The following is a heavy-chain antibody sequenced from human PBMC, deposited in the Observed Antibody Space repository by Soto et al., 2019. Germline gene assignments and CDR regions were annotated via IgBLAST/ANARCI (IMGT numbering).Heavy chain of an antibody. CDR2: MFYTGTT. CDR3: ARVVRFCSSPSCRGRNWFGP. D-gene: IGHD2-2*01. CDR1: GGSISSGDYY. V-gene: IGHV4-30-4*01. Sequence: SETLSLTCSVSGGSISSGDYYWSWIRQPPGKGLEWIGYMFYTGTTYYNPSLKSRITISMDTSKNQFSPRLTSVTAADTAEYHCARVVRFCSSPSCRGRNWFGPWGQGTRVT. J-gene: IGHJ5*02.